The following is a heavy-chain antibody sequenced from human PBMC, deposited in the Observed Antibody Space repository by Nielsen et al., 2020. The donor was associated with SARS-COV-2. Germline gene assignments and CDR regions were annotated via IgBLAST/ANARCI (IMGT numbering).Heavy chain of an antibody. CDR2: ISSGSSYI. CDR1: GFTFSSYS. D-gene: IGHD2-21*02. CDR3: VRDTLAYCSGDCYSDAFDI. V-gene: IGHV3-21*01. J-gene: IGHJ3*02. Sequence: GSLKISCAASGFTFSSYSMNWVRQAPGKGLEWVSSISSGSSYIFYADSVRGRFTISRDNAKNSLYLQMNSLRGEDTAVYYCVRDTLAYCSGDCYSDAFDIWGQGTLVTVSS.